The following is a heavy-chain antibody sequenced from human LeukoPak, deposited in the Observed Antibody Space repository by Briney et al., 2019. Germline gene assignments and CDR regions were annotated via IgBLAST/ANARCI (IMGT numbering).Heavy chain of an antibody. V-gene: IGHV3-30*18. CDR3: AKASLCSGGSCYIDY. D-gene: IGHD2-15*01. J-gene: IGHJ4*02. CDR2: ISYDGSNK. CDR1: GFTFSSYG. Sequence: GGSLRLSCAASGFTFSSYGMHWVRQAPGKGLKWVAVISYDGSNKYYADSVKGRFTISRDNSKNTLYLQMNSLRAEDTAVYYCAKASLCSGGSCYIDYWGQGTLVTVSS.